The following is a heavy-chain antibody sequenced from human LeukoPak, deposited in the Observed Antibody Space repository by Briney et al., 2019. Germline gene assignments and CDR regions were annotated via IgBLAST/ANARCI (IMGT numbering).Heavy chain of an antibody. CDR1: GFTFSSYA. D-gene: IGHD6-6*01. CDR3: TKEIYSSSSYYYYYYGMDV. Sequence: GGSLRLSCAASGFTFSSYAMHWVRQAPGKGLEWVAVISYDGSNKYYADSVKGRFTISRDNSKNTLYLQMNSLRAEDTAVYYCTKEIYSSSSYYYYYYGMDVWGQGTTVTVSS. V-gene: IGHV3-30*04. J-gene: IGHJ6*02. CDR2: ISYDGSNK.